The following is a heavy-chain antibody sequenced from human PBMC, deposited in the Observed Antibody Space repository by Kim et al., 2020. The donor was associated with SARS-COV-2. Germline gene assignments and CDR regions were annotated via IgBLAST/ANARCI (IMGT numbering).Heavy chain of an antibody. J-gene: IGHJ5*02. V-gene: IGHV2-5*02. CDR2: IYWDDDK. CDR1: GFSLSTSGVG. D-gene: IGHD2-2*01. CDR3: AHRRGNYQEFFRFDP. Sequence: SGPTLVNPTQTLTLTCTFSGFSLSTSGVGVGWIRQPPGKALEWLALIYWDDDKRYSPSLKSRLTITKDTSKNQVVLTMTNMHPVDTATYYCAHRRGNYQEFFRFDPWGQGTLVTVSS.